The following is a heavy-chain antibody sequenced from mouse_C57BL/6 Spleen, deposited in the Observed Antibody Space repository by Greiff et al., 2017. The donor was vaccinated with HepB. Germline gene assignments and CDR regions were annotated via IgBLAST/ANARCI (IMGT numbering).Heavy chain of an antibody. CDR3: ARHSYDGYYGY. D-gene: IGHD2-3*01. CDR1: GFTFSSYT. CDR2: ISGGGGNT. V-gene: IGHV5-9*01. J-gene: IGHJ2*01. Sequence: EVKLMESGGGLVKPGGSLKLSCAASGFTFSSYTMSWVRQTPEKRLEWVATISGGGGNTYYPDSVKGRFTISRDNAKNTLYLQMSSLRSEDTALYYCARHSYDGYYGYWGQGTTLTVSS.